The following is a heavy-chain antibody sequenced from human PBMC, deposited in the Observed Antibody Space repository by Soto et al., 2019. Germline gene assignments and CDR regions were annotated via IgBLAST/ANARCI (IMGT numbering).Heavy chain of an antibody. V-gene: IGHV1-18*01. Sequence: QVQLVQSGAEVKKPGASVKVSCKASGYTFSNYGVTWVRQAPGQGLEWMGWISAYNGNTDYAQKLQARVTMTTDTATSTAYMELRSMRSDDTAVYYCARAGRSYSNDHWGQGTLVTVSS. D-gene: IGHD2-21*01. CDR3: ARAGRSYSNDH. J-gene: IGHJ4*02. CDR1: GYTFSNYG. CDR2: ISAYNGNT.